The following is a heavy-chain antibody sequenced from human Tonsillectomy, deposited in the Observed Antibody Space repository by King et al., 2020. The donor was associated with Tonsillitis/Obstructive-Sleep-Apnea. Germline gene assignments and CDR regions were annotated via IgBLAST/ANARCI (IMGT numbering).Heavy chain of an antibody. J-gene: IGHJ5*02. Sequence: GQLVQSGAEVKKPGSSVKVSCKASGGTFSSYGISWVRQAPGQGREWMGRIVPMVGTAQYKQRFAQKFQDRVTFTADKSTSKAYMELRSLSTEDTAVFYCARERRGRGSGAYNWFAPWGQGTLVTVSS. V-gene: IGHV1-69*06. CDR1: GGTFSSYG. CDR2: IVPMVGTAQY. CDR3: ARERRGRGSGAYNWFAP. D-gene: IGHD3-3*01.